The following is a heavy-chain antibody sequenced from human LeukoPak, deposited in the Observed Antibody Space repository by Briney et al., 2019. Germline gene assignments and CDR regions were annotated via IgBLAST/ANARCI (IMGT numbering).Heavy chain of an antibody. CDR3: GRTTTVTTSAFDI. J-gene: IGHJ3*02. V-gene: IGHV4-34*01. CDR1: GGSFSGYY. CDR2: INQSGST. Sequence: PSETLSLTCAVYGGSFSGYYWTWIRQPPGKGLEWIGEINQSGSTSSNPSLKSRVTISVDTSKNQFSLKLSSVTAADTAIYYCGRTTTVTTSAFDIWGQGTMVTVSS. D-gene: IGHD4-17*01.